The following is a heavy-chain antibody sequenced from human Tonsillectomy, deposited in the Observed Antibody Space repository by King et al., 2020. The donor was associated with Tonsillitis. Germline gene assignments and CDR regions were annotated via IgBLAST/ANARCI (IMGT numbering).Heavy chain of an antibody. V-gene: IGHV2-70*04. J-gene: IGHJ4*02. Sequence: TLKESGPALVKPTQTLTLTCTFSGFSLSTSGMCVNWIRQPPGKALEWLARIDWDDDKFYSTSLKTRLTISKDTSKNQVVLTMTNNEPVDTATYYFARAYTVPVTFAYWGQGTLVTVSS. CDR1: GFSLSTSGMC. CDR3: ARAYTVPVTFAY. CDR2: IDWDDDK. D-gene: IGHD2-21*01.